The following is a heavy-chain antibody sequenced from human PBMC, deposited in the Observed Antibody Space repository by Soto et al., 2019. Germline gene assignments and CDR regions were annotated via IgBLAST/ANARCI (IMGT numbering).Heavy chain of an antibody. Sequence: GGSLRLSCAASGFTFSSYAMSWVRQAPGKGLEWVSAISGSGGSTYYADSVKGRFTISRDNSKNTLYLQMNSLRAEDTAVYYCAKDHFPTTYYYYGMDVWGQGTTVTGSS. CDR2: ISGSGGST. V-gene: IGHV3-23*01. CDR3: AKDHFPTTYYYYGMDV. CDR1: GFTFSSYA. J-gene: IGHJ6*02. D-gene: IGHD3-3*02.